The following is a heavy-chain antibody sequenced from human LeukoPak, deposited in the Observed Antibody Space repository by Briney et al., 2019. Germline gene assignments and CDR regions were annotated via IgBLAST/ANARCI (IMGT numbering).Heavy chain of an antibody. Sequence: ASVKVSCKASGYTFTSYGISWVRQAPGQGLEWMGWISAYNGNTNYAQKLQGRVTMTTDTSTSTAYMELRSLRSDDTVVYYCARDWGQYYYGSGSSLYYYYYMDVWGKGTTVAVSS. V-gene: IGHV1-18*01. D-gene: IGHD3-10*01. CDR1: GYTFTSYG. J-gene: IGHJ6*03. CDR2: ISAYNGNT. CDR3: ARDWGQYYYGSGSSLYYYYYMDV.